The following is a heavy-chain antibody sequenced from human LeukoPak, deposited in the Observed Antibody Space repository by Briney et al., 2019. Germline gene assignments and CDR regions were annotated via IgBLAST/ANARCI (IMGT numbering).Heavy chain of an antibody. Sequence: SETLSLTCTVSGGSISSYYWSWIWQPPGKGLEWIGYIYYSGSTNYNPSLKSRVTITVDTSKNQFSLKLSSVTTADTAVYYCARSPGLYYDFWSGYPKYFDYWGQGALFTVSS. J-gene: IGHJ4*02. V-gene: IGHV4-59*01. CDR3: ARSPGLYYDFWSGYPKYFDY. CDR2: IYYSGST. D-gene: IGHD3-3*01. CDR1: GGSISSYY.